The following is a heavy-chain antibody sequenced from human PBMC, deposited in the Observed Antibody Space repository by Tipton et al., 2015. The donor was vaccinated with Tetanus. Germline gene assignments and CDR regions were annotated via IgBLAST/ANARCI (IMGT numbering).Heavy chain of an antibody. Sequence: TLSLTCTVSGVSISGGRYYWSWIRQRPGKGLEWIGDIYSSGSTYTDPSLKGRVTISVDTSENQFYLRLNSVTAADTAVHYCARDQARGARGWNYFDFWGLGTLVTVSS. CDR2: IYSSGST. J-gene: IGHJ4*02. V-gene: IGHV4-31*03. CDR3: ARDQARGARGWNYFDF. CDR1: GVSISGGRYY. D-gene: IGHD1-26*01.